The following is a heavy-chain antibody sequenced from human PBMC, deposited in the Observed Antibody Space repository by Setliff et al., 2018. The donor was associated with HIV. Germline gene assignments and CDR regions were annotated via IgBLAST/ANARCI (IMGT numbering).Heavy chain of an antibody. V-gene: IGHV4-4*02. CDR3: ARLGDNSDWRSNYFFYYFDV. D-gene: IGHD3-22*01. CDR2: IHHSGST. Sequence: PSETLSLTCAVSGGSISTSDWWSWVRQTPGKGLEWIGEIHHSGSTNYNPSLRSRVTMSVDKSKNHFSLKLSSVTAADTAVYYCARLGDNSDWRSNYFFYYFDVWGKGTTVTVSS. J-gene: IGHJ6*03. CDR1: GGSISTSDW.